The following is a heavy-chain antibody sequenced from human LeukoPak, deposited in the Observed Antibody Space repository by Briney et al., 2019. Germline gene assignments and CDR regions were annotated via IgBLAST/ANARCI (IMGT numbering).Heavy chain of an antibody. CDR3: ARDSIDSSWYGIYYFDY. Sequence: GGSLRLSCAASGFTFSSYWMSWVRQAPGKGLEWVANIKQDGSEKYYVDSVKGRFTISRDNAKNSLYLQMNSLRAEDTAVYYCARDSIDSSWYGIYYFDYWGQGTLVTVSS. CDR1: GFTFSSYW. CDR2: IKQDGSEK. J-gene: IGHJ4*02. V-gene: IGHV3-7*01. D-gene: IGHD6-13*01.